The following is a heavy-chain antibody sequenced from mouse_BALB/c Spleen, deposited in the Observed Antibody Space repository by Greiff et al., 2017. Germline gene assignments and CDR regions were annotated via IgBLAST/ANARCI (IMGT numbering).Heavy chain of an antibody. V-gene: IGHV5-4*02. J-gene: IGHJ4*01. CDR3: ARVWLRRDYYAMDY. D-gene: IGHD2-2*01. CDR1: GFTFSDYY. Sequence: EVMLVESGGGLVQPGGSLKLSCAASGFTFSDYYMYWVRQTPEKRLEWVATISDGGSYTYYPDSVKGRFTISRDNAKNNLYLQMSSLKSEDTAMYYCARVWLRRDYYAMDYWGQGTSVTVSS. CDR2: ISDGGSYT.